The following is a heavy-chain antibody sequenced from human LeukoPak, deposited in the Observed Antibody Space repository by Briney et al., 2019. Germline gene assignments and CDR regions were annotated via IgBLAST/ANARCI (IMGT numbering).Heavy chain of an antibody. J-gene: IGHJ4*02. CDR1: GFTFSSSA. Sequence: GGSLRLSCAAAGFTFSSSAMSWVRQAPGKGLEWVSAISNNGGYTYYADSVQGRFTISRDNSKSTLCLQMNSLRAEDTAVYYCAKQLGYCSDGSCYFPYWGQGTLVTVSS. CDR3: AKQLGYCSDGSCYFPY. V-gene: IGHV3-23*01. D-gene: IGHD2-15*01. CDR2: ISNNGGYT.